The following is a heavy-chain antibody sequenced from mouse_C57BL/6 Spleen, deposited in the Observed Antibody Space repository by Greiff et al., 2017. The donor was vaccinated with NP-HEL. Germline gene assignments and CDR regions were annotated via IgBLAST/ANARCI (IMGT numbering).Heavy chain of an antibody. D-gene: IGHD1-1*01. CDR2: INPSNGGT. Sequence: QVQLQQPGTELVKPGASVKLSFKASGYTFTSYWMHWVKQRPGQGLEWIGNINPSNGGTNYNEKFKSKATLTVDKSSSTAYMQLSSLTSEDSAVYYCARSTVVVPYWYFDVWGTGTTVTVSS. CDR3: ARSTVVVPYWYFDV. V-gene: IGHV1-53*01. CDR1: GYTFTSYW. J-gene: IGHJ1*03.